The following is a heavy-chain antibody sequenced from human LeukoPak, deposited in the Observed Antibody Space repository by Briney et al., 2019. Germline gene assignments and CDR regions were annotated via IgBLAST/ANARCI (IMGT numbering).Heavy chain of an antibody. D-gene: IGHD6-6*01. Sequence: SETLSLTCAVYGLSFSGYYWSWIRQPPGKGLEWIGEINHSGSTNYNPSLKSRVTISVDTSKNQFSLKLSSVTAADTAVYYCARGVEQLVFYYYYYGMDVWGQGTTVTVSS. CDR2: INHSGST. V-gene: IGHV4-34*01. CDR1: GLSFSGYY. CDR3: ARGVEQLVFYYYYYGMDV. J-gene: IGHJ6*02.